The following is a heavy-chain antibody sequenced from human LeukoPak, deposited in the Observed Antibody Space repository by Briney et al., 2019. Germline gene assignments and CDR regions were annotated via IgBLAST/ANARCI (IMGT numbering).Heavy chain of an antibody. CDR2: IGGRGSIV. V-gene: IGHV3-48*04. D-gene: IGHD5-24*01. Sequence: PGGSLRLSCAASGFTFSDYSMNWVRQAPGKGLEWLSFIGGRGSIVYYADSVKGRFTISRDNAKRSLYLQMNSLRVEDTALYYCARDKTTGFKNDFDSWGQGTLVTVSP. CDR1: GFTFSDYS. J-gene: IGHJ4*02. CDR3: ARDKTTGFKNDFDS.